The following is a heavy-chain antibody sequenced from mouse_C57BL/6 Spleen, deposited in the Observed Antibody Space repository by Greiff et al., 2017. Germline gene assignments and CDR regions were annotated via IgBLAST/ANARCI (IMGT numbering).Heavy chain of an antibody. Sequence: VQLQQSGAELVRPGASVKLSCKASGYTFTDYYINWVKQRPGQGLEWIARIYPGSGNTYYNEKFKGKATLTAEKSSSTAYMQLSSLTSEDSAVYFCARGYYGSSPPAYWGQGTLVTVSA. CDR1: GYTFTDYY. V-gene: IGHV1-76*01. J-gene: IGHJ3*01. D-gene: IGHD1-1*01. CDR2: IYPGSGNT. CDR3: ARGYYGSSPPAY.